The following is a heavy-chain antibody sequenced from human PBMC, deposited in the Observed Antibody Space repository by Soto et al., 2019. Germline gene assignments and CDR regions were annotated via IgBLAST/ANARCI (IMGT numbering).Heavy chain of an antibody. D-gene: IGHD3-16*01. CDR3: ARHPQGDYYYYMDV. V-gene: IGHV4-59*08. Sequence: SETLSLTCTVSGGSISIYYWSWIRQPPGKGLEWIGYIYYSGSTNYNPSLKSRVTISVDTSKNQFSLKLSSVTAADTAVYYCARHPQGDYYYYMDVWGKGTTVTSP. J-gene: IGHJ6*03. CDR2: IYYSGST. CDR1: GGSISIYY.